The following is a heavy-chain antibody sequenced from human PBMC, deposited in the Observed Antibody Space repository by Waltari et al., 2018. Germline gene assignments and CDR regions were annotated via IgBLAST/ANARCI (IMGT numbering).Heavy chain of an antibody. D-gene: IGHD3-22*01. CDR3: TRDDDNFDY. Sequence: EVQLVESGGGLVQPGGSRSLSCSTSGFAFSPYWMTWVRQAPGKGLQWVANIKRDGSERYYVDSVKGRFTISRDNVKNSLYLQMNSLTAEDTAVYYCTRDDDNFDYWGQGALVTVFS. CDR1: GFAFSPYW. V-gene: IGHV3-7*01. CDR2: IKRDGSER. J-gene: IGHJ4*02.